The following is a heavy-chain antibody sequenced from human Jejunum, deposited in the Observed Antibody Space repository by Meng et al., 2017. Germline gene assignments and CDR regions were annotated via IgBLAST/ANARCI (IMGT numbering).Heavy chain of an antibody. CDR2: ISSSTSSYI. CDR1: GFTFSDYS. D-gene: IGHD1-26*01. J-gene: IGHJ4*02. CDR3: ARVKSGSYPPYYFDF. V-gene: IGHV3-21*01. Sequence: EVQLVESGGGLVKPGESLRLSCTASGFTFSDYSMNWVRQAPGKGLEWVSYISSSTSSYIYDADSVKGRFTISRDNAKNSLYLQMNSLRAEDTAVYFCARVKSGSYPPYYFDFWGQGTLVTVSS.